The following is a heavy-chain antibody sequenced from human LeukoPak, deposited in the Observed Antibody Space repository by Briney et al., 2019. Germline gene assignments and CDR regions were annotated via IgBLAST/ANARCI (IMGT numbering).Heavy chain of an antibody. CDR1: GGFISGSGHY. CDR2: IHPGGSI. D-gene: IGHD5-18*01. J-gene: IGHJ4*02. Sequence: SETLSLTCTVSGGFISGSGHYWTWTRQHPGEGLEWLGFIHPGGSIYYNPSLSGRLIISADTSKNKMFLKLSSVTAADTAVYYCSTGGDTAKGGDSWGQGTLVTVSS. CDR3: STGGDTAKGGDS. V-gene: IGHV4-31*03.